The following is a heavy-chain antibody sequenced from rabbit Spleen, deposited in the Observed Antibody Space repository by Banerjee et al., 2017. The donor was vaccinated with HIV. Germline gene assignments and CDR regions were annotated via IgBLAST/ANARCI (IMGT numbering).Heavy chain of an antibody. CDR3: ARGLNGDYYDLNL. V-gene: IGHV1S40*01. CDR1: GFDFSSNYW. Sequence: QSLEESGGDLVKPGASLTLTCKASGFDFSSNYWICWVRQAPGKGLEWIASIYTGTGNTYYASWAKGRFTISKTSSTTVTLQSTSLTVADTATYFCARGLNGDYYDLNLWGPGTLVTVS. J-gene: IGHJ4*01. D-gene: IGHD2-1*01. CDR2: IYTGTGNT.